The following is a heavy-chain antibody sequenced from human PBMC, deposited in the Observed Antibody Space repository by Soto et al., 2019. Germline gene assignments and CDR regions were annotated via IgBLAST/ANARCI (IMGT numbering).Heavy chain of an antibody. J-gene: IGHJ6*02. CDR2: IYPRDSDT. V-gene: IGHV5-51*01. D-gene: IGHD3-22*01. CDR1: GYSFTSNW. CDR3: ATTYYYDSSGYYYYYYGMDV. Sequence: GESLKISCKGSGYSFTSNWIGWVRQMPGKGLEWMGIIYPRDSDTRYSPSFQGQVTISADKSISTAYLQWSSLKASDTAMYYCATTYYYDSSGYYYYYYGMDVWGQGTTVTVS.